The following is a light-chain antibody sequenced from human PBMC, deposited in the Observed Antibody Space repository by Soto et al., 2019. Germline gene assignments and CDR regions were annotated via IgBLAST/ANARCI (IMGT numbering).Light chain of an antibody. CDR2: DAS. Sequence: DIQLTQSPSTLSASVGDRVTITCRASEGISRWLAWYQQNPGKAPKLLIYDASDLDSGVPSRFSGSGSGTEFTLTISSLQPDDFATYYCQQYNSYSRPFGQGTKLEI. CDR3: QQYNSYSRP. CDR1: EGISRW. J-gene: IGKJ2*01. V-gene: IGKV1-5*01.